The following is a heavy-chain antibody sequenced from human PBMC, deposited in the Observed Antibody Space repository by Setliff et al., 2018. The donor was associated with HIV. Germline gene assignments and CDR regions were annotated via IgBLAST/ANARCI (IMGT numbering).Heavy chain of an antibody. V-gene: IGHV3-23*01. D-gene: IGHD2-8*02. CDR2: ITSGGST. Sequence: GGSLRLSCAASGFTFSSYSMNWVRQTPGKGLEWVSIITSGGSTYYADSVKGRFTISRDNSKNTLYLQMNSLRAEDTAVYYCARETTHPDPPRQGVLVAFDIWGQGTRVTVSS. CDR1: GFTFSSYS. CDR3: ARETTHPDPPRQGVLVAFDI. J-gene: IGHJ3*02.